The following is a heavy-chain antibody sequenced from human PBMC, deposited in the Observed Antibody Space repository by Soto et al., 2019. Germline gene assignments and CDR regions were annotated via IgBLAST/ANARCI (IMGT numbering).Heavy chain of an antibody. CDR3: ARRQDRYCSGGSCPLFDY. D-gene: IGHD2-15*01. J-gene: IGHJ4*02. CDR1: GFSLSTSGVG. CDR2: IYWDDDK. Sequence: QITLKESGPTLVKPTQTLTLTCTFSGFSLSTSGVGVGWIRQPPGKALEWLALIYWDDDKRYSPSLKSRLTITKDTSKNQVVLTMTNMDPVDTATYSCARRQDRYCSGGSCPLFDYWGQGTLVTASS. V-gene: IGHV2-5*02.